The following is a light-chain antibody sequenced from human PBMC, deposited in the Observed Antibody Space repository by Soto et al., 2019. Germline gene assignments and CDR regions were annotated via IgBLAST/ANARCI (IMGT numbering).Light chain of an antibody. CDR1: QSLLQSNGYYY. CDR3: MQGLQTPRT. CDR2: VGS. V-gene: IGKV2-28*01. J-gene: IGKJ1*01. Sequence: VLTPSPLSLLVTSAAPASISFRSSQSLLQSNGYYYVDCYLQKPGHSPQLLIYVGSNRGCGVPDRFSGSGSGTDFTMKSSRVEAEDVGVYYYMQGLQTPRTFGQGTKVDI.